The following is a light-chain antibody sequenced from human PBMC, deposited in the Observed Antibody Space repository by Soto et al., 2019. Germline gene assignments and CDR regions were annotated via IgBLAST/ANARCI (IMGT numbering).Light chain of an antibody. CDR3: QQYASSPST. Sequence: EIVLTQSPATLSLSPGERATLSCRASQNVDNYLAWYQQKPGQAPRLLIYAASSRAAGIPDRFSGSGSGTDFTLTISRLEPEDFAVYYCQQYASSPSTFGQGTKVDIK. V-gene: IGKV3-20*01. CDR2: AAS. CDR1: QNVDNY. J-gene: IGKJ1*01.